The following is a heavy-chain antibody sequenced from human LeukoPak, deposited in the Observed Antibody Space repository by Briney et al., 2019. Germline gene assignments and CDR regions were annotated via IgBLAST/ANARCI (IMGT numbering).Heavy chain of an antibody. CDR3: AREAADSSVCDF. J-gene: IGHJ4*02. CDR1: GCTFTAHY. D-gene: IGHD2-8*01. CDR2: INPNTGGT. V-gene: IGHV1-2*02. Sequence: ASLKVSCKASGCTFTAHYIHWMRQAPGRGLEWVGWINPNTGGTEFAQNVQGRVTMTRDTSINTVSMELNRLTSDDTAVFYCAREAADSSVCDFWGQGSLVTVSS.